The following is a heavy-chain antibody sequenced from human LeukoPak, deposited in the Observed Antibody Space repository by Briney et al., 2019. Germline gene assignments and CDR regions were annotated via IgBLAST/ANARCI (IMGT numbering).Heavy chain of an antibody. V-gene: IGHV3-23*01. CDR1: GFTFSSYA. CDR2: ISECGGIT. CDR3: AKGPYYYDSSGYSRRWFDP. J-gene: IGHJ5*02. Sequence: PGGSLRLSCAASGFTFSSYAMSWVRQAPGKGLEWVSAISECGGITYYAVSVKGRFTISRDNSKNTLYLQMISLRAEDTAVYYCAKGPYYYDSSGYSRRWFDPWGQGTLVTVSS. D-gene: IGHD3-22*01.